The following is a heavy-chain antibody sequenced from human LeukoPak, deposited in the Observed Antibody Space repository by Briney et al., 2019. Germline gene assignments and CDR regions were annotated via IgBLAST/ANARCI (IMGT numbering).Heavy chain of an antibody. CDR1: GFTFSSYA. CDR3: ARGWSGNDAFDI. V-gene: IGHV3-30-3*01. Sequence: GGSLRLSCAASGFTFSSYAMHWVSQAPGKGLEWVAVISYDGSNKYYADSVKGRFTISRDNSKNTLYLQMNSLRAEDTAVYYCARGWSGNDAFDIWGQGTMVTVSS. J-gene: IGHJ3*02. D-gene: IGHD3-3*01. CDR2: ISYDGSNK.